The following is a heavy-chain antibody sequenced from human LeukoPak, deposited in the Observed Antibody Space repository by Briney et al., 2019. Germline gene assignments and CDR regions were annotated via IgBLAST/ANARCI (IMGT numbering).Heavy chain of an antibody. CDR3: ARDRYSNWFDP. Sequence: GGSLRLSCAASGFTFSSYWMHWVRQAPGKGLVWVSRINSDGSSTSYADSVKDRFTISRDNAKNTLYLQMNSLRAEDMAVYYCARDRYSNWFDPWGQGTLVTVSS. V-gene: IGHV3-74*01. CDR1: GFTFSSYW. J-gene: IGHJ5*02. CDR2: INSDGSST. D-gene: IGHD5-12*01.